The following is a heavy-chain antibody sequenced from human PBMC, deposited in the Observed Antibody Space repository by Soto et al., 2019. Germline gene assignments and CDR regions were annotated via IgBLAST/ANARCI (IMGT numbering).Heavy chain of an antibody. J-gene: IGHJ4*02. V-gene: IGHV3-23*01. D-gene: IGHD5-18*01. CDR1: GFTFSNYA. CDR3: AKESSGYNYGFYNYFDY. Sequence: GGSLRLSCAASGFTFSNYAMTWVRLAPGKGLEWVSAISSGGTYTDYADSVKGRFTLSRDNSKNMVYLQMHSLRAEDTAVYHCAKESSGYNYGFYNYFDYWGQGTLVTVSS. CDR2: ISSGGTYT.